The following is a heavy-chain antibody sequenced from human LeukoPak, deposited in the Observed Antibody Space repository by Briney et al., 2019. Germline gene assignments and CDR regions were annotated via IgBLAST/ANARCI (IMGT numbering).Heavy chain of an antibody. CDR1: ADSFSSHY. J-gene: IGHJ3*02. Sequence: KPSETLSLTCAVSADSFSSHYWSWIRQPPGKGLEWIANIQYSGNTNSRPSLQSRASTSIDTSNNQFSLKLTSVTAADTAVYYCARRMVTNAEDAFDIWGQGAVVTVSS. CDR3: ARRMVTNAEDAFDI. D-gene: IGHD2-21*02. CDR2: IQYSGNT. V-gene: IGHV4-59*08.